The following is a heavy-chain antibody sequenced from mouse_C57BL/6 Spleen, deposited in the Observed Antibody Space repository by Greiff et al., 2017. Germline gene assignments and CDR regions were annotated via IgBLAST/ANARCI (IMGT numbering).Heavy chain of an antibody. J-gene: IGHJ3*01. CDR1: GFTITDDY. V-gene: IGHV14-4*01. D-gene: IGHD1-1*01. Sequence: VQLQQSGAELVRPGASVKLSCTASGFTITDDYMHWVKQRPEQGLEWIGWIDPENGDTEYAAKFQGKATITADTSSNTAYLQLSSLTSEDTAVYYCAADGYGRSCELAYWGQGTLVTVSA. CDR2: IDPENGDT. CDR3: AADGYGRSCELAY.